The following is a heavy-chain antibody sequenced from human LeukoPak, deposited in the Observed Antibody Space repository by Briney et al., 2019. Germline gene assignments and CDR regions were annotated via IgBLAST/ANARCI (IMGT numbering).Heavy chain of an antibody. J-gene: IGHJ5*02. CDR2: IYYSGST. CDR1: GGSISSYY. Sequence: SETLSLTCTVSGGSISSYYWSWIRQPPGKGLEWIGYIYYSGSTNYNPSLKSRATISVDTSKNQFSLKLSSVTAADTAVYYCARDQGGYSYGSIQLGFDPWGQGTLVTVSS. D-gene: IGHD5-18*01. V-gene: IGHV4-59*01. CDR3: ARDQGGYSYGSIQLGFDP.